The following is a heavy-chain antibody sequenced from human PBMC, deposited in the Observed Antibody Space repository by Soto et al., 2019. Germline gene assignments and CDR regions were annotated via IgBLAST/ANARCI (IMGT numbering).Heavy chain of an antibody. CDR2: ISAYNGNT. V-gene: IGHV1-18*04. J-gene: IGHJ6*02. D-gene: IGHD3-10*01. CDR1: GYTFTSFT. Sequence: QVQLVQSGAEVKRPGASVKVSCKASGYTFTSFTITWVRQAPGQGLEWMGWISAYNGNTKYAQKRQGRVTMTTDTSTSTAYVELRSLGSEDTAVYYCARVKQLWLGGMDVWGQGTKVTVSS. CDR3: ARVKQLWLGGMDV.